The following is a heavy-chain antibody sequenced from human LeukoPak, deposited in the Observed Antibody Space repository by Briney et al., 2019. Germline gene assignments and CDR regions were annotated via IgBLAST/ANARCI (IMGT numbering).Heavy chain of an antibody. Sequence: PGGSLRLSCAASGFTFSSYGMHWVRQAPGKGLEWVAVISYDGSNKYYADSVKGRFTISRDNSKNTLYLQMNSLRAEDTAVYYCAKDPRWQLEEYYWGQGTLVTVSS. D-gene: IGHD3-3*01. CDR2: ISYDGSNK. V-gene: IGHV3-30*18. CDR3: AKDPRWQLEEYY. J-gene: IGHJ4*02. CDR1: GFTFSSYG.